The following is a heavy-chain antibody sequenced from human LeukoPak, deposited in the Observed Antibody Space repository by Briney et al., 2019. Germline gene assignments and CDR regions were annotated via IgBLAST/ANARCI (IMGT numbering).Heavy chain of an antibody. Sequence: GEALNTSFNCSGYVFDTYWLSRVRPMPRKGRELKGRIDPNDSYTHYSASLEGHVSISADKSISPAYLQWSSLKASDTAMYYCARLIRRGWGGATFDYWGQGTLVTVSS. CDR2: IDPNDSYT. J-gene: IGHJ4*02. D-gene: IGHD1-26*01. CDR3: ARLIRRGWGGATFDY. CDR1: GYVFDTYW. V-gene: IGHV5-10-1*01.